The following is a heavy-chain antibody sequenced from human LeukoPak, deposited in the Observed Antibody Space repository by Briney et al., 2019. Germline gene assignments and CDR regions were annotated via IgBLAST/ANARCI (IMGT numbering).Heavy chain of an antibody. D-gene: IGHD6-6*01. CDR2: INPSGGST. J-gene: IGHJ4*02. CDR1: GYTFTSYY. V-gene: IGHV1-46*01. Sequence: ASVRVSCKASGYTFTSYYMHWVRQAPGQGLEWMGRINPSGGSTRFALKFQGRVAITRDTSTSTVSMELSSLRSEDTAVYYCARGHRLVSNYFDYWGQGTLATVSS. CDR3: ARGHRLVSNYFDY.